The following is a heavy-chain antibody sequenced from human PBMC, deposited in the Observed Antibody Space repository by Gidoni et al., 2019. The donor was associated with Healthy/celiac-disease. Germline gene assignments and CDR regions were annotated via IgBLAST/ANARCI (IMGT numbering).Heavy chain of an antibody. CDR1: GGSISSSSYY. V-gene: IGHV4-39*01. Sequence: QLQLQESGPGLVKPSETLSLTCTVSGGSISSSSYYWCWSRQPPGKGLEWIGSIYYSGSTYYNPSLKSRVTISVDTSKNQFSLKLSSVTAADTAVYYCARQHYDFWSGYPSKHDYYYYGMDVWGQGTTVTVSS. D-gene: IGHD3-3*01. J-gene: IGHJ6*02. CDR3: ARQHYDFWSGYPSKHDYYYYGMDV. CDR2: IYYSGST.